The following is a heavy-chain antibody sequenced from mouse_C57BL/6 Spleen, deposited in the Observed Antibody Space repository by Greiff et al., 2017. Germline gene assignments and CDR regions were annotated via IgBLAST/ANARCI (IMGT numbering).Heavy chain of an antibody. D-gene: IGHD2-3*01. CDR2: IRSKSNNYAT. V-gene: IGHV10-1*01. CDR3: VRHNDGYYVGYFDV. CDR1: GFSFNTYA. J-gene: IGHJ1*03. Sequence: EVQGVESGGGLVQPKGSLKLSCAASGFSFNTYAMNWVRQAPGKGLEWVARIRSKSNNYATYYADSVKDRFTISRDDSESMLYLQMNNLKTEDTAMYYCVRHNDGYYVGYFDVWGTGTTVTVSS.